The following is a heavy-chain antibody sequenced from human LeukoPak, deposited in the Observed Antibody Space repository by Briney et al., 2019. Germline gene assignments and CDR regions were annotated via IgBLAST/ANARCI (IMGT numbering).Heavy chain of an antibody. CDR1: GGSISSYY. J-gene: IGHJ4*02. CDR3: ALDRGGYSYGVFDY. Sequence: PSETLSLTCTVSGGSISSYYWSWIRQPPEKGLEWIGHIFYSGSTNYNPSLKSRVTISVDTSKNQFSLKLSFVTAADTAVYYCALDRGGYSYGVFDYWGQGTLVTVSS. D-gene: IGHD5-18*01. V-gene: IGHV4-59*01. CDR2: IFYSGST.